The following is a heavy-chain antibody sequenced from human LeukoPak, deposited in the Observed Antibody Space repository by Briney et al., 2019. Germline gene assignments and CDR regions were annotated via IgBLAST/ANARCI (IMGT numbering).Heavy chain of an antibody. CDR2: ISGSGGST. CDR3: AKAGEIVVVSYYFDY. V-gene: IGHV3-23*01. Sequence: EAGGSLRLSCAASGFTFSSYAMSWVRQAPGKGLEWASAISGSGGSTYYADSVKGRFTISRDNSKNTLYLQMNSLRAEDTAVYYCAKAGEIVVVSYYFDYWGQGTLVTVSS. D-gene: IGHD3-22*01. J-gene: IGHJ4*02. CDR1: GFTFSSYA.